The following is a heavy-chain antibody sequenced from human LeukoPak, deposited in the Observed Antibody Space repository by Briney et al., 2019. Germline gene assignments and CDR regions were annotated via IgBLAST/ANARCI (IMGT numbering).Heavy chain of an antibody. Sequence: GGFLRLSCAASGFTFNAYSMNWVRQAPGKGLEGGSNIISRGDTTHYAASVKGRFTISRDNAKNSVFLHLNSLRGDDTAVYYCARGRGYCTGVSCDIDYWGQGTLVTVSS. CDR3: ARGRGYCTGVSCDIDY. D-gene: IGHD2-8*02. CDR1: GFTFNAYS. CDR2: IISRGDTT. V-gene: IGHV3-48*04. J-gene: IGHJ4*02.